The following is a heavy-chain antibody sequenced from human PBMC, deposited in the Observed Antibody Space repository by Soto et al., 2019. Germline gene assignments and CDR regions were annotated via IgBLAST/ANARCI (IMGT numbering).Heavy chain of an antibody. D-gene: IGHD3-3*01. CDR3: ARVGMKDTIFGVVKQLYGGWFDP. V-gene: IGHV1-8*01. Sequence: GASVKVSCKASGYTFTSYDINWVRQATGQGLEWMGWVNPNSGNTGYAQKFQGRVTMTRNTSISTAYMELSSLRSEDTAVYYCARVGMKDTIFGVVKQLYGGWFDPWGQGTLVTVSS. CDR2: VNPNSGNT. CDR1: GYTFTSYD. J-gene: IGHJ5*02.